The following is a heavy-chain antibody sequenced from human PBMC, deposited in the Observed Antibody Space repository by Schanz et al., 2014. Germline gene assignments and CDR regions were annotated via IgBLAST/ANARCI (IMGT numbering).Heavy chain of an antibody. CDR3: ARDRGFFDRDVLYYFDS. Sequence: QIQLVQSGPDVKKPGATVKVSCKASGSLFIISAINWVRQAPGPGLEWMGWISVYNHNKENAQKFQDRVTMTTVTSTSTAYTALTDLRSHGTAVSYSARDRGFFDRDVLYYFDSWGQGTLVIVSS. V-gene: IGHV1-18*01. D-gene: IGHD3-3*01. CDR2: ISVYNHNK. J-gene: IGHJ4*02. CDR1: GSLFIISA.